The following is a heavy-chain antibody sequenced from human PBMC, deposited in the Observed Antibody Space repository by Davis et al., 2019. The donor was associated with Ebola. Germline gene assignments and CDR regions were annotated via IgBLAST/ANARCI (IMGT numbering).Heavy chain of an antibody. CDR1: GGSFSGYY. J-gene: IGHJ6*02. CDR2: INHSGST. D-gene: IGHD4-17*01. V-gene: IGHV4-34*01. CDR3: ARGGTTVTYLGYYYYYGMDV. Sequence: PSETLSLTCAVYGGSFSGYYWSWIRQPPGKGLEWIGEINHSGSTNYNPSLKSRVTIPVDTSKNQFSLKLSSVTAADTAVYYCARGGTTVTYLGYYYYYGMDVWGQGTTVTVSS.